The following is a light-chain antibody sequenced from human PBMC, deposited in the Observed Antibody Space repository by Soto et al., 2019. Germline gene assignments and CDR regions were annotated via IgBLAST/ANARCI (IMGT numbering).Light chain of an antibody. CDR1: QGISSY. CDR2: AAS. CDR3: QQYYSYPRT. Sequence: AIRMTQSPSSFSASTGDRVTITCRASQGISSYLAWYQQKPGKAPKLLIYAASTLQSGVPSRFSGSGSGRDFTLTIRCLQSEDFATYYCQQYYSYPRTFGQGTKLEIK. J-gene: IGKJ2*01. V-gene: IGKV1-8*01.